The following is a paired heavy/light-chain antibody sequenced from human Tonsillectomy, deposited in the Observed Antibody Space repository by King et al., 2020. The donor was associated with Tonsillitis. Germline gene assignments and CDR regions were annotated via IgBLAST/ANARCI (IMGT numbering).Light chain of an antibody. J-gene: IGKJ3*01. CDR2: HAF. CDR3: QQSDKWPFT. CDR1: QTVGSD. V-gene: IGKV3-15*01. Sequence: EIVLTQSPATLSVSPGERAILSCRASQTVGSDLAWYQQKPGQAPRLLIHHAFIRATGIPARFSGSGSGTEFTLTISSLQSEDFAVYHCQQSDKWPFTFGPGTKVDIK.
Heavy chain of an antibody. CDR1: GFPFSDHA. Sequence: QEQLVESGGGVVQPGGSLRLSCAASGFPFSDHAMHWVRQAPHKGLECVAVVSDHGSDKHYADSVKGRFTVSRNNSVNTLFLMMNSLTSDDTAVYYCAKEASYGPSFVLWGQGTLVTVSS. D-gene: IGHD3-10*01. J-gene: IGHJ4*02. V-gene: IGHV3-30*18. CDR2: VSDHGSDK. CDR3: AKEASYGPSFVL.